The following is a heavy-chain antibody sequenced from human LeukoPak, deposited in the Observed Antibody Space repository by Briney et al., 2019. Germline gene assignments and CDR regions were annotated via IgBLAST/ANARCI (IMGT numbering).Heavy chain of an antibody. J-gene: IGHJ3*02. CDR2: ISSNGGST. D-gene: IGHD1-1*01. V-gene: IGHV3-64*01. Sequence: GGSQRLSCAASGFTFSSYAMHWVRQAPGKGLEYVSGISSNGGSTYYASSLKARFTISRDNSKDTLFLQMGSLRAEDMAVYYCATNSTTGTSGAYDICSQGTMVTVSS. CDR1: GFTFSSYA. CDR3: ATNSTTGTSGAYDI.